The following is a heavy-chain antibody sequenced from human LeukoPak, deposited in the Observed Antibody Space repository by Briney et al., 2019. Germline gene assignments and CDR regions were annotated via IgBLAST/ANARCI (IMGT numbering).Heavy chain of an antibody. V-gene: IGHV3-23*01. J-gene: IGHJ4*02. CDR1: GFTFSSSA. CDR2: ISNNGGYT. D-gene: IGHD6-13*01. CDR3: ARGSAAAGTRCFVY. Sequence: GGSLRLSCAASGFTFSSSAMSWVRQAPGKGLEWVSAISNNGGYTYYADSVQGRFTISRDNSESTLCLQMNSLRAEDTAVYYCARGSAAAGTRCFVYWGQGTLVTVSS.